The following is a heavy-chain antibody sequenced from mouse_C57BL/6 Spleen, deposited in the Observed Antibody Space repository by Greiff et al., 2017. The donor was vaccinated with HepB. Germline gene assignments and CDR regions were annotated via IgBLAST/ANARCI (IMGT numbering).Heavy chain of an antibody. J-gene: IGHJ1*03. CDR1: GYTFTSYW. D-gene: IGHD1-1*01. CDR2: IYPGNSDT. V-gene: IGHV1-5*01. Sequence: VQLQQSGTVLARPGASVKMSCKTSGYTFTSYWMHWVKQRPGQGLEWIGAIYPGNSDTSYNQKFKGKAKLTAVTSASTAYMELSSLTNEDSAVYYCTRSDYGSSYEYFDVWGTGTTVTVSS. CDR3: TRSDYGSSYEYFDV.